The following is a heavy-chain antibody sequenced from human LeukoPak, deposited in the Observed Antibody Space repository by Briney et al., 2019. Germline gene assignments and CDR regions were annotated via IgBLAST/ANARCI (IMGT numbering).Heavy chain of an antibody. D-gene: IGHD3-16*01. CDR3: AIEATGDYNSRRSHGFHI. V-gene: IGHV1-2*02. CDR2: INPNSGGT. CDR1: ASSFSIYY. Sequence: ASVKVSCKASASSFSIYYIHWVRQTPGQGLEWMGWINPNSGGTNYAQKFQGRVTMTRDTSIDTASMELTSLTSDDTAIYYCAIEATGDYNSRRSHGFHIWGQGTVVTVSS. J-gene: IGHJ3*02.